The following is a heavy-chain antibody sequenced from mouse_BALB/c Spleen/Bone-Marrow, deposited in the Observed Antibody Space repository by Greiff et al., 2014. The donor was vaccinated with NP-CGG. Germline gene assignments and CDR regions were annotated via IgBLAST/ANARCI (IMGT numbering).Heavy chain of an antibody. CDR2: IDPANGNT. V-gene: IGHV14-3*02. D-gene: IGHD1-1*01. CDR3: ASYYYGSSRFAY. CDR1: GFNIKDTY. J-gene: IGHJ3*01. Sequence: VQLQQSGAELVKPGASVKLSCTASGFNIKDTYMHWVKQRPEQGLEWIGRIDPANGNTKYDPKFQGKATITADTSSNTAYLQLSSLTSEDTAVYDCASYYYGSSRFAYWGQGTLVTVSA.